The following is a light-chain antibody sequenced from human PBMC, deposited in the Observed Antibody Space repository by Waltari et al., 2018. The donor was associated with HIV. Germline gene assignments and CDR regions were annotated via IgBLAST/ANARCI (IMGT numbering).Light chain of an antibody. CDR2: GSS. J-gene: IGKJ3*01. CDR1: ETITRS. Sequence: DIQMTQSPSSLSASLGDRVTITCRASETITRSLNCYQQKPGNAPKLLIYGSSNLQSGVLLRFSCSGSGIDFSLTISSLQPEDFATYYCQQSYSIPFTFGPGIKVDIK. CDR3: QQSYSIPFT. V-gene: IGKV1-39*01.